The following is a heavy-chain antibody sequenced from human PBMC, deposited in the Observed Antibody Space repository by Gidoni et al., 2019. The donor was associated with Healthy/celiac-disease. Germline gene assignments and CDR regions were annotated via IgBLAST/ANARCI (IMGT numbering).Heavy chain of an antibody. J-gene: IGHJ5*02. V-gene: IGHV1-69*06. CDR1: GGTFSSYA. CDR3: ARGDILTGYYFTNWFDP. Sequence: QVQPVQSGAEVKKPWSSVKVSCKASGGTFSSYAISWVRQAPGQGLEWMGGIIPICGTANYAQKFQGRVTITADKSTSTAYMELSSLRSEDTAVYYCARGDILTGYYFTNWFDPWGQGTLVTVSS. CDR2: IIPICGTA. D-gene: IGHD3-9*01.